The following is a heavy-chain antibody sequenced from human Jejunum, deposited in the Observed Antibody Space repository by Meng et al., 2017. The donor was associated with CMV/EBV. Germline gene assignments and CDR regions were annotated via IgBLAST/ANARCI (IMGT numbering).Heavy chain of an antibody. CDR1: GFTSNINW. CDR2: IRSDLATK. J-gene: IGHJ4*02. V-gene: IGHV3-30*02. D-gene: IGHD3-10*01. Sequence: SGFTSNINWMHWVRQAPGKELEWVAYIRSDLATKYYVDSVEGRFTISRDNSRNSVSLQMNSLRDDDTAIYYCAMQGDPSAYFFDFWGEGTMVTVSS. CDR3: AMQGDPSAYFFDF.